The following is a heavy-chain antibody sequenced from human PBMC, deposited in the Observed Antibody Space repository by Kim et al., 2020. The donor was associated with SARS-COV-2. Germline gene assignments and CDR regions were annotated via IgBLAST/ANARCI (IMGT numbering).Heavy chain of an antibody. CDR1: GFTFSSYA. D-gene: IGHD3-3*01. CDR2: ISYDGSNK. V-gene: IGHV3-30-3*01. CDR3: ARDFILRFLEWGGWFDP. Sequence: GGSLRLSCAASGFTFSSYAMHWVRQAPGKGLEWVAVISYDGSNKYYADSVKGRFTISRDNSKNTLYLQMNSLRAEDTAVYYCARDFILRFLEWGGWFDPWGQGTLVTVSS. J-gene: IGHJ5*02.